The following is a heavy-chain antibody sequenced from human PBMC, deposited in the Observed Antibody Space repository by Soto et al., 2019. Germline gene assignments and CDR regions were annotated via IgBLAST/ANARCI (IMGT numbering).Heavy chain of an antibody. CDR3: ARYTYDSKALGY. Sequence: TLSLTCTVSGGSISSGGYYWSWIGQNPGKGLEWIGYIDYSGSTYYNPSLKLRVTISVDTSKNLFSLKLSSVTAADTAVYYCARYTYDSKALGYWGQGTLVTFSS. V-gene: IGHV4-31*03. J-gene: IGHJ4*02. CDR2: IDYSGST. CDR1: GGSISSGGYY. D-gene: IGHD3-22*01.